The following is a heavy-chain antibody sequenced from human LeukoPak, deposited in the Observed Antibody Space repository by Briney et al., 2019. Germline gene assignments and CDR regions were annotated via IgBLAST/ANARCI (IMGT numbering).Heavy chain of an antibody. D-gene: IGHD2-15*01. J-gene: IGHJ6*02. CDR3: ARDRSHLYCSGGSCYSTSYGMDV. V-gene: IGHV3-23*01. CDR1: GFTFSSHA. CDR2: ISGSGAST. Sequence: GGSLRLSCAASGFTFSSHAMSWVRQAPGKGLEWVSAISGSGASTFYADSVKGRFTISRDNSKTSVSLQMNSLRVEDTAMYYCARDRSHLYCSGGSCYSTSYGMDVWGQGTTVTVSS.